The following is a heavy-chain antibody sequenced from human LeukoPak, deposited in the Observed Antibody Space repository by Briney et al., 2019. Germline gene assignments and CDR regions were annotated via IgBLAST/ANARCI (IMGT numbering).Heavy chain of an antibody. J-gene: IGHJ4*02. CDR2: IWLDGSDI. CDR1: GFIFSTYG. CDR3: ARDLSMVRGLLDY. V-gene: IGHV3-33*01. D-gene: IGHD3-10*01. Sequence: GRSLRLSCAASGFIFSTYGMHWVRQAPGKGLEWVAVIWLDGSDIYYADSVKCPFTISRDNSRNTLYLQVNSLRAEDTAVYYCARDLSMVRGLLDYWGQGTLVTVSS.